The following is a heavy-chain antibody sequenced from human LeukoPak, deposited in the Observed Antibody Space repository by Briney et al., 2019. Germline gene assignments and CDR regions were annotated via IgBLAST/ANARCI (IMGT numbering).Heavy chain of an antibody. D-gene: IGHD6-19*01. CDR2: ISWNSGSI. V-gene: IGHV3-9*01. CDR3: AKDIGSGWYLFDY. J-gene: IGHJ4*02. CDR1: GFTFDDYA. Sequence: GGSLRLSCAASGFTFDDYAMHWVRQAPGKGLEWVSGISWNSGSIGYADSVKGRFTISRDNAKNSLYLQMNSLRAEDTALYYCAKDIGSGWYLFDYWGQGTLVTVSS.